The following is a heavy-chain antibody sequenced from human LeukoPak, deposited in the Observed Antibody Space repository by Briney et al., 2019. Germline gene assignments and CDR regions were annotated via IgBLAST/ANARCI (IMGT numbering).Heavy chain of an antibody. V-gene: IGHV4-39*01. D-gene: IGHD5-12*01. J-gene: IGHJ4*02. Sequence: SETLSLTCTVSGGSISSSSYYWGWIRQPPGKGLEWIGSIYYSWSTYYNPFLKSRVPISVDTSKDQFSPKLSSVTAADTAGYYCARPREYSGYDYWGQGTLVTVSS. CDR3: ARPREYSGYDY. CDR1: GGSISSSSYY. CDR2: IYYSWST.